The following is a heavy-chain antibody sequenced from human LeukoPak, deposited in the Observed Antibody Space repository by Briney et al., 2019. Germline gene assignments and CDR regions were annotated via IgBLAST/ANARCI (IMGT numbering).Heavy chain of an antibody. D-gene: IGHD2/OR15-2a*01. J-gene: IGHJ3*02. CDR1: GGTFSSYA. CDR2: IIPIFGTA. Sequence: ASVKVSCKASGGTFSSYAISWVRQAPGQGLEWMGGIIPIFGTANYARKFQGRVTITADESTSTAYMELSSLRSEDTAVYYCARGGGFYGGPGAFDIWGQGTMVTVSS. V-gene: IGHV1-69*13. CDR3: ARGGGFYGGPGAFDI.